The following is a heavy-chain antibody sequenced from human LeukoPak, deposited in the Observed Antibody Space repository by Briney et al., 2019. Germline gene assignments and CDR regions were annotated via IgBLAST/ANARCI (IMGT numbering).Heavy chain of an antibody. V-gene: IGHV3-23*01. J-gene: IGHJ4*02. CDR3: ARGVFATGWYPDNFDY. CDR2: ISGSGGST. Sequence: GGSLRLSCAASGFTFSSYAMSWVRQAPGKGLEWVSAISGSGGSTYYADSVKGRFTISRDNSKNTLYLQMNSLRAEDTAVYYCARGVFATGWYPDNFDYWGQGSLVTVSS. D-gene: IGHD6-19*01. CDR1: GFTFSSYA.